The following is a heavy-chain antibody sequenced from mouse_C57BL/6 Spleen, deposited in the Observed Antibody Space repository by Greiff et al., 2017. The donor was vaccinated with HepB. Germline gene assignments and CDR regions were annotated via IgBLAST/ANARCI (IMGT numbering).Heavy chain of an antibody. V-gene: IGHV1-80*01. Sequence: VQLQQSGAELVKPGASVKISCKASGYAFSSYWMNWVKQRPGKGLEWIGQIYPGDGDTNYNGKFKGKATLTADKSSSTAYMQLSSLPSEDSAVYVCARAVVATPFDYWGQGTTLTVSS. CDR2: IYPGDGDT. CDR1: GYAFSSYW. J-gene: IGHJ2*01. CDR3: ARAVVATPFDY. D-gene: IGHD1-1*01.